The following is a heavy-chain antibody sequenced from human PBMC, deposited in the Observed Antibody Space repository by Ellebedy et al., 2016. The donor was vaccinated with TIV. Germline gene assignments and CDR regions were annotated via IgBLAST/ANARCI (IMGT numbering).Heavy chain of an antibody. V-gene: IGHV3-30*03. CDR1: GFTFSTYG. CDR3: ARDLILYCGGDCSSPFDY. Sequence: GESLKISXAASGFTFSTYGIHWVRQAPGKALEWVGFISFDGSKKYYVDSVKGRFTISRDNSNNMVYLQMNSLRAEDTAVYYCARDLILYCGGDCSSPFDYWGQGTLVTVSS. CDR2: ISFDGSKK. D-gene: IGHD2-21*01. J-gene: IGHJ4*02.